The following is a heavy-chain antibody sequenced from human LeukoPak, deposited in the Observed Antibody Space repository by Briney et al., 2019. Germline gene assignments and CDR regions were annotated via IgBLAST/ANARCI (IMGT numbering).Heavy chain of an antibody. V-gene: IGHV4-38-2*02. CDR1: GYSISSGYY. Sequence: SETLSLTCTVSGYSISSGYYWGWIRQPPGKGLEWIGSIYHSGCTYYNPSLKSRVTISVDTSKNQFSLKLSSVTAADTAVYYCAIGYSSSWSKYYFDYWGQGTLVTVSS. CDR2: IYHSGCT. D-gene: IGHD6-13*01. J-gene: IGHJ4*02. CDR3: AIGYSSSWSKYYFDY.